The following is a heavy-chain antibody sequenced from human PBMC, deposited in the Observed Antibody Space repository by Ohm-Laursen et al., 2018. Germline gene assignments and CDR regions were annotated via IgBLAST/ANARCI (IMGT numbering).Heavy chain of an antibody. Sequence: GTLSLTCTVSGGSISSYYWSWIRQPPGKGLEWIGYIYYSGSTNYNPSLKSRFTISVDTSKNQFSLKLSSVTAADTAVYYCARLSSLDSSRDYWGQGTLVTVSS. D-gene: IGHD6-19*01. V-gene: IGHV4-59*08. CDR1: GGSISSYY. CDR3: ARLSSLDSSRDY. CDR2: IYYSGST. J-gene: IGHJ4*02.